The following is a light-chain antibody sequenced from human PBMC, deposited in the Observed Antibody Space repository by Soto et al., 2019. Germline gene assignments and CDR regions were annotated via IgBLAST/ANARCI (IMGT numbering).Light chain of an antibody. CDR1: QGIGTL. CDR2: SAS. CDR3: QQGSSLPLT. J-gene: IGKJ5*01. V-gene: IGKV1-12*01. Sequence: DLQMTQSPSSVSASVGDRVTITCRASQGIGTLLAWYQQKPGKAPNLLIHSASNLQSGVPSRFRGSGSGTDFALTISSLQPEDFATYYCQQGSSLPLTFGQGTRSDIK.